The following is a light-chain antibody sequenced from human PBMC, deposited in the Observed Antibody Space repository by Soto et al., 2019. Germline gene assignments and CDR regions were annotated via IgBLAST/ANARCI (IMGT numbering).Light chain of an antibody. CDR2: EVN. Sequence: QSALTQPASVSASPGQSITISCTGTSSDVGGYKFVSWYQHHPGKAPKLMIYEVNNRPSGVSNRFSGSKSGNTASLTISGLEREDEADYYCLSYTSANTRVFGGGTELTV. J-gene: IGLJ3*02. CDR1: SSDVGGYKF. V-gene: IGLV2-14*01. CDR3: LSYTSANTRV.